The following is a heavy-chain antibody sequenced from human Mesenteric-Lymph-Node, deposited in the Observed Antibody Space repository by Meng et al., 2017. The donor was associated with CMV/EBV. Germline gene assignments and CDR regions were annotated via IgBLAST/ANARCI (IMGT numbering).Heavy chain of an antibody. D-gene: IGHD5-24*01. CDR2: IGANSDST. J-gene: IGHJ4*02. Sequence: GESLKISCVASGFTFSSYTMCWVRQAPGKGLEWVSGIGANSDSTYYADSVKGRFSISRDNAKNLLYLQMDSLRAEDTAVYYCARDRDGYNFSLDYWGQGTLVTVSS. CDR1: GFTFSSYT. CDR3: ARDRDGYNFSLDY. V-gene: IGHV3-23*01.